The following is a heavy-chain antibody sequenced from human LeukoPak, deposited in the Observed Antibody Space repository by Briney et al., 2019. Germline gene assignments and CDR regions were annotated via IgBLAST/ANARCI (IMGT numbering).Heavy chain of an antibody. V-gene: IGHV3-30*02. CDR1: GFTFSSYA. CDR3: AKSWCATICYGIYD. D-gene: IGHD2-2*01. Sequence: GGSLRLSCAASGFTFSSYAMSWVRQAPGKGLEWVAFIQYDGSNKYYAESVKGRFTISRDNSKNTLYLQMNSLRADDTAVYYCAKSWCATICYGIYDWGQGILVTVS. J-gene: IGHJ4*02. CDR2: IQYDGSNK.